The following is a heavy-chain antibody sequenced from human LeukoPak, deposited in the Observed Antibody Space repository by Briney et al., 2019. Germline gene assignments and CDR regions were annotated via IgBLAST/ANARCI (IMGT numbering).Heavy chain of an antibody. D-gene: IGHD6-13*01. V-gene: IGHV4-59*01. Sequence: SETLSLTCTVSGGSISSYYWSWIRQPPGKGLEWIGYIYYSGSTNYNPSLKSRVTISVDTSKNQFSLKLSSVTAADTAVYYCARGFGYSSSWYRAGNYYYYGMDVWGQGTTVTVSS. J-gene: IGHJ6*02. CDR1: GGSISSYY. CDR2: IYYSGST. CDR3: ARGFGYSSSWYRAGNYYYYGMDV.